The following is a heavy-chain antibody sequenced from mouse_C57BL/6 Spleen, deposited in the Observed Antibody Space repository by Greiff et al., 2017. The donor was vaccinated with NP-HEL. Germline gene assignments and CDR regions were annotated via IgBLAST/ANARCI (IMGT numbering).Heavy chain of an antibody. V-gene: IGHV1-76*01. CDR1: GYTFTDYY. D-gene: IGHD2-5*01. CDR3: ARYSNYDYAMDY. J-gene: IGHJ4*01. CDR2: IYPGSGNT. Sequence: QVTLKVCGAELVRPGASVKLSCKASGYTFTDYYINWVKQRPGQGLEWIARIYPGSGNTYYNEKFKGKATLTAEKSSSTAYMQLSSLTSEDSAVYFCARYSNYDYAMDYWGQGTSVTVSS.